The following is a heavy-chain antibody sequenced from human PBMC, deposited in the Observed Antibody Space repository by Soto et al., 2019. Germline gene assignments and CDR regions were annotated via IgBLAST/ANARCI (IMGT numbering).Heavy chain of an antibody. J-gene: IGHJ4*02. CDR2: IYYSGST. Sequence: QLQLQESGPGLVKPSETLSLTCTVSGGSISSSSYYWGWIRQPPGKGLEWIGSIYYSGSTYYNPSLKSRVTISVDTSKNQFSLKLSSVTAADTAVYYCASPLGWLQPPLGYWGQGTLVTVSS. V-gene: IGHV4-39*01. CDR1: GGSISSSSYY. CDR3: ASPLGWLQPPLGY. D-gene: IGHD5-12*01.